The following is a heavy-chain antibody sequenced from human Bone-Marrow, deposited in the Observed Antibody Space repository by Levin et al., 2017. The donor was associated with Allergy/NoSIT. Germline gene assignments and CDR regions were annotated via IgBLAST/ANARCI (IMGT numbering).Heavy chain of an antibody. Sequence: ASVKVSCKASGYTFTGYYMHWVRQAPGQGLEWMGWINPNSGGTNYAQKFQGRVTMTRDTSISTAYMELSRLRSDDTAVYYCARRGGSHYYYYYGMDVWGQGTTVTVSS. CDR1: GYTFTGYY. CDR3: ARRGGSHYYYYYGMDV. V-gene: IGHV1-2*02. D-gene: IGHD3-16*01. J-gene: IGHJ6*02. CDR2: INPNSGGT.